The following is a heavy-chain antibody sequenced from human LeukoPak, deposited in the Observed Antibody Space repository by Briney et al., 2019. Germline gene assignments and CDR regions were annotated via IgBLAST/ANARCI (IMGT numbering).Heavy chain of an antibody. CDR1: GSSISSGGYS. J-gene: IGHJ4*02. CDR2: IYHSGST. CDR3: ARGIRYSSGWYRFH. D-gene: IGHD6-19*01. V-gene: IGHV4-30-2*01. Sequence: SQTLSLTCAVSGSSISSGGYSWSWIRQPPGKGLEWIGYIYHSGSTYYNPSLKSRVTISVDRSKNQFSLKLSSVTAADTAVYYCARGIRYSSGWYRFHWGQGTLVTVSS.